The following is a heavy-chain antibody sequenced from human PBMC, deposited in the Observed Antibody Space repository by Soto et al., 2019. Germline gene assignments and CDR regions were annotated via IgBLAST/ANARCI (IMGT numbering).Heavy chain of an antibody. CDR1: GFTFSSYG. Sequence: QVQLVESGGGVVQPGRSLRLSCAASGFTFSSYGMHWVRQAPGKGLEWVAVISYDGSNKYYADSVKGRFTISRDNSKNTLYLQMNSLRAEDTAVYYCAKGRVGGYCSGGSCYSTRLYWGPGTLVTVSS. CDR3: AKGRVGGYCSGGSCYSTRLY. V-gene: IGHV3-30*18. J-gene: IGHJ4*02. CDR2: ISYDGSNK. D-gene: IGHD2-15*01.